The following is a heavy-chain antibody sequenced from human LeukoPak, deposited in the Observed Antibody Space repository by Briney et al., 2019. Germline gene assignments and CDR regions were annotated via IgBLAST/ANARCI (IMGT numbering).Heavy chain of an antibody. CDR3: SRGSSGWYGQDY. J-gene: IGHJ4*02. Sequence: GGSLRLSCAASGFTFSSYWMHWVRQAPGKGLVWVSRINSDGSSISYADSVKGRFTISRDNAKNTLHLQMNSLRAEDTAVYYCSRGSSGWYGQDYWGQGTLVTVSS. CDR1: GFTFSSYW. V-gene: IGHV3-74*01. CDR2: INSDGSSI. D-gene: IGHD6-19*01.